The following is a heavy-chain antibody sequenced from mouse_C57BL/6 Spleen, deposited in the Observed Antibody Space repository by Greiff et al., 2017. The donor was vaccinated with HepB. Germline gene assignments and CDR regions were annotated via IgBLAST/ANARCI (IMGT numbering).Heavy chain of an antibody. D-gene: IGHD1-1*01. CDR2: ISSGSSTI. J-gene: IGHJ2*01. V-gene: IGHV5-17*01. Sequence: EVQGVESGGGLVKPGGSLKLSCAASGFTFSDYGMHWVRQAPEKGLEWVAYISSGSSTIYYADTVKGRFTISRDNAKNTLFLQMTSLRSEDTAMYYCARPTTTVVDAYYFDYWGQGTTLTVSS. CDR1: GFTFSDYG. CDR3: ARPTTTVVDAYYFDY.